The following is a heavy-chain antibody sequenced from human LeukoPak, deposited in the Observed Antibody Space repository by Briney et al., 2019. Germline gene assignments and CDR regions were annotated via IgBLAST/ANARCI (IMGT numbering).Heavy chain of an antibody. CDR3: AKWRDYDGLTGYYDSDC. V-gene: IGHV3-23*01. CDR2: ITGSGGTS. CDR1: GFIFRNYA. D-gene: IGHD3-9*01. Sequence: GGSLRLSCAASGFIFRNYAMSWVRQAPGKGLEWVSAITGSGGTSWYADSVKGHFTISRDNSKNTLYLQMNSLGADDTAVYYCAKWRDYDGLTGYYDSDCWGQGTLVTVSS. J-gene: IGHJ4*02.